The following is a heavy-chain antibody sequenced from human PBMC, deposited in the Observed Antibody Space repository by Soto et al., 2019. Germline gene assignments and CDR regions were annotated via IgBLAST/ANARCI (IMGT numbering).Heavy chain of an antibody. CDR1: GASISSGVYY. D-gene: IGHD2-15*01. V-gene: IGHV4-31*03. Sequence: QVQLHESGPGLVKPSQTLSLTCTVSGASISSGVYYWSWIRQHPGKGLEWIGYIYNSGTTYYSPSLKSRRTMSLDTSKNQFSLKLNSVTAADTAVYYCARGVEAIRRVVTAFDIWGQGTMVTVSS. CDR2: IYNSGTT. J-gene: IGHJ3*02. CDR3: ARGVEAIRRVVTAFDI.